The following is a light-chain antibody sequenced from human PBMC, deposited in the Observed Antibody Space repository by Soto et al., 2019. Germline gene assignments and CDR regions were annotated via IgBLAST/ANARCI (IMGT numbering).Light chain of an antibody. V-gene: IGLV1-44*01. CDR2: TNN. J-gene: IGLJ1*01. CDR3: AAWDDSLGAYV. Sequence: VLAQPPSASATPGQRVTISCSGSNSNIGTNTVNWYQQLPGTAPRLLIYTNNQRPSGVPQRFSGSKTGTSASLAIGGLQSEDGADYYCAAWDDSLGAYVLGTGTKVTVL. CDR1: NSNIGTNT.